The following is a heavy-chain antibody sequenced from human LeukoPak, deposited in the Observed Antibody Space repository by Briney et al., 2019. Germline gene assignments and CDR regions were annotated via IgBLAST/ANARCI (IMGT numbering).Heavy chain of an antibody. D-gene: IGHD6-19*01. CDR2: IKRTSDGGRT. CDR1: GFTFSSYA. Sequence: GGSLRLSCAASGFTFSSYAMSWVRQAPGKGLEWVGRIKRTSDGGRTDYAAPVRGRFTISRDDSQNTLFLQMNNLKSEDTAVYYCTTVTGNIAVAGTGDYWGQGTLVTVSS. J-gene: IGHJ4*02. V-gene: IGHV3-15*01. CDR3: TTVTGNIAVAGTGDY.